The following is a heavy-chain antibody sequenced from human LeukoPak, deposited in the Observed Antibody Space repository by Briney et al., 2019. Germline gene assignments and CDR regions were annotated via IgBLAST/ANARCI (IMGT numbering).Heavy chain of an antibody. J-gene: IGHJ4*02. V-gene: IGHV1-8*03. Sequence: GASVKVSCKASGYTFTSYDINWVRQATGQGLEWMGWMNPNSGNTGYAQKFQGRVTITRNTSISTAYMELSSLRSEDTAVYYCARGSPHYDSSGHTWKNFDYWGQGTLVTVSS. CDR3: ARGSPHYDSSGHTWKNFDY. CDR1: GYTFTSYD. D-gene: IGHD3-22*01. CDR2: MNPNSGNT.